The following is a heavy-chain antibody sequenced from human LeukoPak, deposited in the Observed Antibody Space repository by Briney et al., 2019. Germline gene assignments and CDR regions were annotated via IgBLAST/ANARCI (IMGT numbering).Heavy chain of an antibody. CDR1: GDSVSSNSVT. D-gene: IGHD2-2*01. J-gene: IGHJ5*02. Sequence: SQTLSLTCAVSGDSVSSNSVTWNWIRQSPSRGLEWLGRTYHRSTWYNDYAVSVRGRITVNPDTSKNQFSLHLNSVTPEDTAVYYCARRLTQYDCFDPWGQGILVTVSS. CDR3: ARRLTQYDCFDP. CDR2: TYHRSTWYN. V-gene: IGHV6-1*01.